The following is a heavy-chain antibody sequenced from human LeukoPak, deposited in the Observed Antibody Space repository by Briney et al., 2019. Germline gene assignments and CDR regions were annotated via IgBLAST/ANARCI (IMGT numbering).Heavy chain of an antibody. Sequence: SETLSLTCAVYGGSFSGYYWSWICQPRGKGLEWIGEINHSGSTNYNPSLKSRVTISVDTSKNQFSLKLSSVTAADTAVYYCARGIVVVPAAPYYFDYWGQGTLVTVSS. CDR2: INHSGST. CDR3: ARGIVVVPAAPYYFDY. V-gene: IGHV4-34*01. D-gene: IGHD2-2*01. J-gene: IGHJ4*02. CDR1: GGSFSGYY.